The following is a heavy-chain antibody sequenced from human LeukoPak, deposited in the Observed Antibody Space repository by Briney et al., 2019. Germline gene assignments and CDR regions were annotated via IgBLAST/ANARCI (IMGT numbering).Heavy chain of an antibody. Sequence: SETLSLTCSVTGVSISSSTCYWGWIRQPPGRGLEWIGSIYPTGSTYYQPSLRSRVTISVAASKNQFSLRLGSVTAADTAVYYCAKNQGYCSGGSRSPHNNWFDPWGQGTLVTVSS. J-gene: IGHJ5*02. D-gene: IGHD2-15*01. CDR1: GVSISSSTCY. CDR2: IYPTGST. CDR3: AKNQGYCSGGSRSPHNNWFDP. V-gene: IGHV4-39*07.